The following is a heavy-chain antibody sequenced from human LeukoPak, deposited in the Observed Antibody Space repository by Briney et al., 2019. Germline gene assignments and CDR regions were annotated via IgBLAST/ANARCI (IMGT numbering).Heavy chain of an antibody. CDR3: AREWSDYGDYNWFDP. J-gene: IGHJ5*02. CDR1: GFTVSSNY. D-gene: IGHD4-17*01. Sequence: PGGSLRLSCAASGFTVSSNYMSWVRQAPGKGLEWVSVIYSGGSTYFADSVKGRFTISRDNSKNTLYLQMNSLRAEDTAVYYCAREWSDYGDYNWFDPWGQGTLVTVSS. CDR2: IYSGGST. V-gene: IGHV3-66*01.